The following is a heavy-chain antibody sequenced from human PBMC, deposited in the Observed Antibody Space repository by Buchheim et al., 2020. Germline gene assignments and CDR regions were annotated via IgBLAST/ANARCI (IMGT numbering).Heavy chain of an antibody. Sequence: EVQLLESGGGLVQPGGSLRLSCAASGFTFSSYAMSWVRQAPGKGLEWVSTISGSGGSTYYADSVKGRFTISRDNSKNTLYLQMNSLRAEDTAVYYCAKGDYGSSGYYYLFYYYYGMDVWGQGTT. J-gene: IGHJ6*02. CDR3: AKGDYGSSGYYYLFYYYYGMDV. CDR1: GFTFSSYA. CDR2: ISGSGGST. D-gene: IGHD3-22*01. V-gene: IGHV3-23*01.